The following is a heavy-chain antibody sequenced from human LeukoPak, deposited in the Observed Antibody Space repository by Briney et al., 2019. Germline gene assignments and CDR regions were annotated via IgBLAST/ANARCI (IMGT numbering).Heavy chain of an antibody. Sequence: PSETLSLTCTVSGGSISSSSYYWGWIRQPPGKGLGWIGSIYYSGSTYYNPSLKSRVTISVDTSKNQFSLKLSSVTAADTAVYYCARRLFRLSVDPWGQGTLVTVSS. CDR3: ARRLFRLSVDP. CDR1: GGSISSSSYY. J-gene: IGHJ5*02. V-gene: IGHV4-39*01. D-gene: IGHD3-16*01. CDR2: IYYSGST.